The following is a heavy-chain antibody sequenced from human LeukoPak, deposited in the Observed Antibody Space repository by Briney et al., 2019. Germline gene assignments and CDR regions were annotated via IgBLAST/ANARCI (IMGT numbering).Heavy chain of an antibody. CDR3: ARDRGYSSGWYDY. CDR1: GCTFTAYY. D-gene: IGHD6-19*01. V-gene: IGHV1-2*02. CDR2: INPNSGGT. Sequence: GASVKVSCKASGCTFTAYYIHWVRQAPGQGLEWMEWINPNSGGTNYAQKFQGRVTMTRDTSISTAYMELSRLRSDDTAVYYCARDRGYSSGWYDYWGQGTLVTVSS. J-gene: IGHJ4*02.